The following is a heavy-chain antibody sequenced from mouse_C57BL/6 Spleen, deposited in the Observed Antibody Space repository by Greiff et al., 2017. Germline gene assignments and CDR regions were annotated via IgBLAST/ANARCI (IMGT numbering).Heavy chain of an antibody. CDR3: ARGGFDPSFAY. CDR2: IYPGDGDT. V-gene: IGHV1-82*01. CDR1: GYAFSSSW. J-gene: IGHJ3*01. Sequence: VQLKESGPELVKPGASVKISCKASGYAFSSSWMNWVKQRPGKGLEWIGRIYPGDGDTNYNGKFKGKATLTADKSSSTAYMQLSSLTSEDSAVYFCARGGFDPSFAYWGQGTLVTVSA.